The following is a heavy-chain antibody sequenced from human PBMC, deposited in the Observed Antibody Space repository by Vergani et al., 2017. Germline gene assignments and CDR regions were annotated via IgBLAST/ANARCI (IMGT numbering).Heavy chain of an antibody. CDR2: IYTSGST. V-gene: IGHV4-61*02. J-gene: IGHJ5*02. CDR3: AKGSWYYYDSSGYYSHTAGYWFDP. Sequence: QVQLQESGPGLVKPSQTLSLTCTVSGGSISSGSYYWSWIRQPAGKGLEWIGRIYTSGSTNYNPSLKSRVTISVDTSKNQFSLKLSSVTAADTAVYYCAKGSWYYYDSSGYYSHTAGYWFDPWGQGTLVTVSS. CDR1: GGSISSGSYY. D-gene: IGHD3-22*01.